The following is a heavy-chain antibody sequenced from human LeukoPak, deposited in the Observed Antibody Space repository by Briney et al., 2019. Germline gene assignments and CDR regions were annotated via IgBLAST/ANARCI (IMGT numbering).Heavy chain of an antibody. CDR1: GFTFNNYA. D-gene: IGHD6-19*01. V-gene: IGHV3-23*01. J-gene: IGHJ4*02. CDR2: ISSNGDST. CDR3: ARDRYSSGWYPQSFVY. Sequence: GGSLRLSCAASGFTFNNYAMTWVRQAPGKGLEWVTTISSNGDSTYYADSVKGRFTISRDNSKNTLYLQMNSLRAEDTAVYYCARDRYSSGWYPQSFVYWGQGTLVTVSS.